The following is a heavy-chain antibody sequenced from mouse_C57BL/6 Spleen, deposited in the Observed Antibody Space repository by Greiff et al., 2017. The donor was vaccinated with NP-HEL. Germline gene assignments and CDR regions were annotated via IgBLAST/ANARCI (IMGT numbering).Heavy chain of an antibody. Sequence: QVQLQQPGTELVKPGASVKLSCKASGYTFTSYWMHWVKQRPGPGLEWIGNINPSNGGTNYNEKVKSKATLTVTKSSSRAYMQLSSLTSEDSAVYYCAIWGIRHYAMDYWGQGTSVTVSS. CDR2: INPSNGGT. D-gene: IGHD3-2*02. V-gene: IGHV1-53*01. CDR1: GYTFTSYW. J-gene: IGHJ4*01. CDR3: AIWGIRHYAMDY.